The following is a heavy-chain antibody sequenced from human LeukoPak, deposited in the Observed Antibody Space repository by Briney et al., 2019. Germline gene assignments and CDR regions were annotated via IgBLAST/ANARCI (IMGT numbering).Heavy chain of an antibody. J-gene: IGHJ3*01. CDR3: AKSGLPYSIDL. CDR1: GFSIHQSS. V-gene: IGHV3-7*01. D-gene: IGHD3-3*02. CDR2: IRPDGSAV. Sequence: GGSLRLSCKASGFSIHQSSMSWVRQAPVKGLEWVASIRPDGSAVFYVDSVKGRFTFSRDNAKNSLDLQMNSLRAEDTALYYCAKSGLPYSIDLWGQGAMVTVPS.